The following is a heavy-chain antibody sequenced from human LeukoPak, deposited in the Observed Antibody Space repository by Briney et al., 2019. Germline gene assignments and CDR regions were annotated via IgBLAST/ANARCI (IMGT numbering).Heavy chain of an antibody. J-gene: IGHJ4*02. D-gene: IGHD6-19*01. Sequence: PGGSLRLSCAASGFTFSSYGMHWVRQAPGKGLEWVAVIPYDGSNKYYADSVKGRFTISRDNSKNTLYLQMNSLRAEDTAVYYCAKDEGSSGFGYWGQGTLVTVSS. CDR3: AKDEGSSGFGY. V-gene: IGHV3-30*18. CDR1: GFTFSSYG. CDR2: IPYDGSNK.